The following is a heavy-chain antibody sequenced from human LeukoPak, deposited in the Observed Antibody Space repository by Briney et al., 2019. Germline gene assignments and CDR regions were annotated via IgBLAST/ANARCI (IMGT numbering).Heavy chain of an antibody. Sequence: RTGGSLRLSCAASGFTFSSYSMNWVRQAPGKGLEWVSLISGSGGTAYYADSVKGRFSISRDKSKNTVFLQMNSLRDDDTALYFCAKSSGYSDYAWFDSWGQGTLVTVSS. J-gene: IGHJ5*01. CDR2: ISGSGGTA. CDR1: GFTFSSYS. V-gene: IGHV3-23*01. D-gene: IGHD4-11*01. CDR3: AKSSGYSDYAWFDS.